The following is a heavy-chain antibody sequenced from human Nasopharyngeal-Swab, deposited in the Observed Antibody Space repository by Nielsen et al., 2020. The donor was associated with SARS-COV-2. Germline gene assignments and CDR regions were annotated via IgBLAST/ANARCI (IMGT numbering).Heavy chain of an antibody. CDR3: ARGLVPGAFDI. Sequence: SETLSLTCTVSGGSISSYYWSWIRQPPGKGLEWIGYIYYSGSTNYNPSLKSQVTISVDTSKNQFSLKLSSVTAADTAVYYCARGLVPGAFDIWGQGTMVTVSS. CDR2: IYYSGST. V-gene: IGHV4-59*01. D-gene: IGHD6-19*01. CDR1: GGSISSYY. J-gene: IGHJ3*02.